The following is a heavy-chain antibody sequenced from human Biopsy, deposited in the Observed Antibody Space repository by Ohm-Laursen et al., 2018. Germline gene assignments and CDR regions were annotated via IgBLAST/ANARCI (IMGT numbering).Heavy chain of an antibody. CDR2: ISWNSVGI. J-gene: IGHJ3*02. V-gene: IGHV3-9*01. CDR1: GFIFDDYA. Sequence: SLRLSCAASGFIFDDYAMHWVRQAPGKGLEWVSGISWNSVGIGYADSVKGRFTISRDNAENFLYLEMNNLRPEDTALYYCAKIHCSGGSCYPNAFDMWGHGTRVTVS. CDR3: AKIHCSGGSCYPNAFDM. D-gene: IGHD2-15*01.